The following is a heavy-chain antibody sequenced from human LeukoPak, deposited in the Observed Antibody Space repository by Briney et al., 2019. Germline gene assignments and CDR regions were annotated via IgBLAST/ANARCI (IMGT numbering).Heavy chain of an antibody. J-gene: IGHJ4*02. V-gene: IGHV4-31*03. CDR1: GGSISSGGYY. CDR3: ARRRGSYPFDY. Sequence: SETLSLTCTVSGGSISSGGYYWSWIRQHPGKGLEWIGYIYYSGSTYYNPSLKSRVTISVDTSKNQFSLKLSSVAAADTAVYYCARRRGSYPFDYWGQGTLVTVSS. CDR2: IYYSGST. D-gene: IGHD1-26*01.